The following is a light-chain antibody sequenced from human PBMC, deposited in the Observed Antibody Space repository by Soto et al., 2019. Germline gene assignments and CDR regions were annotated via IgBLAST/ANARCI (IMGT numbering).Light chain of an antibody. CDR1: QGISTY. V-gene: IGKV1-39*01. CDR3: QQTYSTPGT. Sequence: DIQMTQSPSSLSASVGDRFTITCRASQGISTYLNWYQQKPGKAPKLLIYAASSLQGGVPSRFSGSGSGTDFTLTISSLHSEDFATYYCQQTYSTPGTFGQGTKVDIK. J-gene: IGKJ1*01. CDR2: AAS.